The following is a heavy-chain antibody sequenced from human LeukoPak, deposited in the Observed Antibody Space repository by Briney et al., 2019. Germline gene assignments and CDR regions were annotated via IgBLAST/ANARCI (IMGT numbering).Heavy chain of an antibody. J-gene: IGHJ4*02. CDR1: GYTFTGYY. V-gene: IGHV1-18*04. CDR3: ARQLDSSGWLYNY. Sequence: EASVKVSCKASGYTFTGYYMHWVRQAPGQGLEWMGWISAYNGNTNYAQKLQGRVTMTTDTSTSTAYMELRSLRSDDTAVYYCARQLDSSGWLYNYWGQGTLVTVSS. D-gene: IGHD6-19*01. CDR2: ISAYNGNT.